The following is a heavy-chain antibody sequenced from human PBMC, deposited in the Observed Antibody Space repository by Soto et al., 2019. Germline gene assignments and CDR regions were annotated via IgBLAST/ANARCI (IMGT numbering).Heavy chain of an antibody. CDR1: GGSISSGGYY. CDR3: ARGDSSGRTHWVNWYFDL. V-gene: IGHV4-31*03. D-gene: IGHD3-22*01. Sequence: QVQLQESGPGLVKPSQTLSLTCTVSGGSISSGGYYWSWIRQHPGKGLEWIGYIYYSGGTYYNPSLKSRVTISVDTSKNQFSLKLSSVTAADTAVYYCARGDSSGRTHWVNWYFDLWGRGTLVTVSS. CDR2: IYYSGGT. J-gene: IGHJ2*01.